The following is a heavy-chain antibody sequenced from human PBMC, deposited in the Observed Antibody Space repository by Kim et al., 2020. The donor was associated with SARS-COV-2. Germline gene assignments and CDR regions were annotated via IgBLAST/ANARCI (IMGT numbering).Heavy chain of an antibody. D-gene: IGHD1-26*01. J-gene: IGHJ4*02. Sequence: NYAQRCQGWVTMTRDTSISTAYMELSRLRSDDTAVYYCARVGAPPAGFDYWGQGTLVTVSS. CDR3: ARVGAPPAGFDY. V-gene: IGHV1-2*04.